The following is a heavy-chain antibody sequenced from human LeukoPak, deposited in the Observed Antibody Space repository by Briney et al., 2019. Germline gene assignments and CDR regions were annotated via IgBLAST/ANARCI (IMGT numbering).Heavy chain of an antibody. D-gene: IGHD3-10*01. Sequence: SQTLSPTCTVSGGSISSGGYYWSWIRQPPGKGLEWIGYIYHSGSTYYNPSLKSRVTISVDRSKNQFSLKLSSVTAADTAVYYCARWPDNANMVQSLYYYYYGMDVWGQGTTVTASS. CDR1: GGSISSGGYY. CDR3: ARWPDNANMVQSLYYYYYGMDV. V-gene: IGHV4-30-2*02. J-gene: IGHJ6*02. CDR2: IYHSGST.